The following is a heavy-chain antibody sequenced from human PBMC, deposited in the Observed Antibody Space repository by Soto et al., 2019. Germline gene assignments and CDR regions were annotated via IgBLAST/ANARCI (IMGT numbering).Heavy chain of an antibody. Sequence: SSETLSLTCTVSGGSISRKNYYWGWIRQPPGKGLEWIGSIYDSANIYDNPSLKSRVSISVDTSKNQFSLKLSSVTASDTAVYYCAATSTLFGVRGRFDPWGQGTVVTVSS. CDR1: GGSISRKNYY. V-gene: IGHV4-39*01. D-gene: IGHD3-3*01. CDR2: IYDSANI. CDR3: AATSTLFGVRGRFDP. J-gene: IGHJ5*02.